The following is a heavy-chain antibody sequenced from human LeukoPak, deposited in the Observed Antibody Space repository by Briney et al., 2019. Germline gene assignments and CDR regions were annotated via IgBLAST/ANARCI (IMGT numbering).Heavy chain of an antibody. CDR2: IIPIFGTA. V-gene: IGHV1-69*06. Sequence: ASVKVSCKASGGTFSSYAISWVRQAPGQGLEWMGRIIPIFGTANYAQKFQGRVTITADKSTSTAYMELSSLRSEDAAVYYCARDYYGSGSYYNNVNWFDPWGQGTLVTVSS. CDR3: ARDYYGSGSYYNNVNWFDP. CDR1: GGTFSSYA. J-gene: IGHJ5*02. D-gene: IGHD3-10*01.